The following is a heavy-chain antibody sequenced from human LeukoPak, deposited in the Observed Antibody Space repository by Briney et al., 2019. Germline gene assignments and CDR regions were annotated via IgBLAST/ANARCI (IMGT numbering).Heavy chain of an antibody. V-gene: IGHV3-66*02. CDR2: IYSSDNT. D-gene: IGHD3-16*01. CDR3: AGRRVLDASFDY. J-gene: IGHJ4*02. CDR1: GFTVSGNY. Sequence: GGSLRLSCAASGFTVSGNYMSWVRQAPGKGLEWVSVIYSSDNTYYIDSVKGRFTIPRDNSKNTLYLQMNSLRAEDTAVYYCAGRRVLDASFDYWGQGTLVTVSS.